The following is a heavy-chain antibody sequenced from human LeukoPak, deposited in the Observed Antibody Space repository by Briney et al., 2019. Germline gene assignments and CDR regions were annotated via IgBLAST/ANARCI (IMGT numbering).Heavy chain of an antibody. J-gene: IGHJ4*02. Sequence: ASVTVSFKVSGYTLTKLSMHWVRQAPGKGLEWMGGFDPEDGETIYAQKFQGIFTMTEDTSTDTDYMALSSLTSDDTAVYYCATADYYDSGSPLPWGQGTLVTVSS. CDR1: GYTLTKLS. D-gene: IGHD3-10*01. CDR2: FDPEDGET. CDR3: ATADYYDSGSPLP. V-gene: IGHV1-24*01.